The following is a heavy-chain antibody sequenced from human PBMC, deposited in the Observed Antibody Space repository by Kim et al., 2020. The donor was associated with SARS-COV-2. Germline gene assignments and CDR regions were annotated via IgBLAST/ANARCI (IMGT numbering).Heavy chain of an antibody. J-gene: IGHJ4*02. D-gene: IGHD6-19*01. Sequence: NPSRKSRVTISVDTSKNQVSLKLSSVTAADTAVYYCARAAKGSIAVLDYWGQGTLVTVSS. CDR3: ARAAKGSIAVLDY. V-gene: IGHV4-34*01.